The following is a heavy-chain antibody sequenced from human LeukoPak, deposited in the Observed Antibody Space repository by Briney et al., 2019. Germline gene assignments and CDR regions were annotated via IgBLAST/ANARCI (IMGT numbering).Heavy chain of an antibody. J-gene: IGHJ5*02. D-gene: IGHD3-9*01. CDR2: ISAYNGNT. V-gene: IGHV1-18*01. CDR1: GYTFTSYG. CDR3: ARSRDILTGYSFFDVGVSVAWFDP. Sequence: GASVKVSCKASGYTFTSYGISWVRQAPGQGLEWMGWISAYNGNTNYAQKLQGRVTMTTDTSTSTAYMELRSLRSDDTAVYYCARSRDILTGYSFFDVGVSVAWFDPWGQGTLVTVSS.